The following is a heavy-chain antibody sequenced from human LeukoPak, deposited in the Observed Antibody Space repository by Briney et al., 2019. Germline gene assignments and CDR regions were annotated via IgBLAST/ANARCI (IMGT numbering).Heavy chain of an antibody. D-gene: IGHD1-26*01. CDR2: INPNSGGT. Sequence: ASVKVSCKASGYTFTDYYMHWVRQAPGQGLEWMGRINPNSGGTNYAQKFQGRVTMTRDTSISTAYMELSRLRSDDTAVYYCARDKSGSYYYSWGQGTLVTVSS. V-gene: IGHV1-2*06. CDR1: GYTFTDYY. CDR3: ARDKSGSYYYS. J-gene: IGHJ4*02.